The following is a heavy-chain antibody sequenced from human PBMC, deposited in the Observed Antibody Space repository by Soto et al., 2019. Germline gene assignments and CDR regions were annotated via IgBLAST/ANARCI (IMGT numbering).Heavy chain of an antibody. Sequence: QVQLVQSGAEVKKPGASVKVSCKASRYIFTNYYIHWVRQAPGQGLEWMAIINPLPTSGSTNYAQKFQGRVTVTRDTSTSTVYMELSSLRSEDTAIYYCARDLAEAAYWGEGTVVTVSS. D-gene: IGHD6-13*01. V-gene: IGHV1-46*01. CDR2: INPLPTSGST. CDR3: ARDLAEAAY. CDR1: RYIFTNYY. J-gene: IGHJ4*02.